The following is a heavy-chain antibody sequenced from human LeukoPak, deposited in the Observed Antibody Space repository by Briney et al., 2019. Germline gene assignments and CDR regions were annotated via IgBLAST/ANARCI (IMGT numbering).Heavy chain of an antibody. CDR2: IYYSGST. CDR1: GGSISSYY. Sequence: SETLSLTCTVSGGSISSYYWSWIRQPPGKGLEWIGYIYYSGSTNYNPSLKSRVTISVDTSKNQFSLKLSSVTAADTAVYYCARVIHGFGGYYFDYWGQGTLVTVSS. J-gene: IGHJ4*02. D-gene: IGHD3-10*01. V-gene: IGHV4-59*08. CDR3: ARVIHGFGGYYFDY.